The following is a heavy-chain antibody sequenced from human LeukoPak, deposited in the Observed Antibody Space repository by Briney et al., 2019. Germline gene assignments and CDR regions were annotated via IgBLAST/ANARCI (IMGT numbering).Heavy chain of an antibody. Sequence: GGSLRLSCAASGFTFDDYAMHWVRQAPGKGLEWVSGISWNSGSIGYADSVKGRFTISRDNAKNSLYLQMNSLRADDTAVYYCARDKIVGATHFDYWGQGTLVTVSS. CDR3: ARDKIVGATHFDY. V-gene: IGHV3-9*01. CDR1: GFTFDDYA. CDR2: ISWNSGSI. D-gene: IGHD1-26*01. J-gene: IGHJ4*02.